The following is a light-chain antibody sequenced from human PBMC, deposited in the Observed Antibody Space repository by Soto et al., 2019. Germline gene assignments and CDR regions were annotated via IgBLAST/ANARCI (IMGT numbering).Light chain of an antibody. CDR2: DVS. J-gene: IGLJ1*01. CDR1: SSDVGGYNY. Sequence: QSALTQPASVSGSPGQSITISCTGTSSDVGGYNYFSWYQQHPGKAPKLMIYDVSNRPSGVSNRFSCSKSGNTTSLTISVLQAEYAADYYCSSYTSSSTLVFGTGTKVTVL. CDR3: SSYTSSSTLV. V-gene: IGLV2-14*01.